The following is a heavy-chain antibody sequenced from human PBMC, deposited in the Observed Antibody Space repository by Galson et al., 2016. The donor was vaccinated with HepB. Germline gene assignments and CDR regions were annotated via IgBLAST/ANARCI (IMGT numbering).Heavy chain of an antibody. CDR1: GYSFANSW. J-gene: IGHJ4*02. CDR3: ATPGETGAYS. D-gene: IGHD3-16*01. Sequence: QSGAEVKMPGKSLKISCKASGYSFANSWIGWVRQMPGKGLAWMGIIYPADSDTRYSPSFQGQVTISADMSISTAYLQWNSLKASDTAMYYCATPGETGAYSWGQGTLVTVSS. CDR2: IYPADSDT. V-gene: IGHV5-51*01.